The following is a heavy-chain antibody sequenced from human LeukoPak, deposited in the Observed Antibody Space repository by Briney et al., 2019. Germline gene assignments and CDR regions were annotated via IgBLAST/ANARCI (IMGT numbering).Heavy chain of an antibody. CDR3: ARQQYYGTGSPDDY. J-gene: IGHJ4*02. CDR1: GYRFTSYW. D-gene: IGHD3-10*01. Sequence: GESLKISCKGSGYRFTSYWIAWVRPMPGKGLEWMGIIYPGDSDTKYSPSFEGQVTISADKSISTVYLQWSSLKASDTAMYYCARQQYYGTGSPDDYWGQGTLVTVSS. V-gene: IGHV5-51*01. CDR2: IYPGDSDT.